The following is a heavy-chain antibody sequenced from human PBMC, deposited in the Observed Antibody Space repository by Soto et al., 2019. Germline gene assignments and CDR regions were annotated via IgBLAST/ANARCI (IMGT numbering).Heavy chain of an antibody. CDR2: ISAYNGNT. Sequence: ASVEVSCKDSGYTYASCGSRWVRQAPGQRLEWMGWISAYNGNTNYAQKLQGRVTMTTDTSTSTAYMELRSLRSDDTAVYYCARGIFGVVILANPDAFDIWGQGTMVTVSS. J-gene: IGHJ3*02. CDR1: GYTYASCG. V-gene: IGHV1-18*01. D-gene: IGHD3-3*01. CDR3: ARGIFGVVILANPDAFDI.